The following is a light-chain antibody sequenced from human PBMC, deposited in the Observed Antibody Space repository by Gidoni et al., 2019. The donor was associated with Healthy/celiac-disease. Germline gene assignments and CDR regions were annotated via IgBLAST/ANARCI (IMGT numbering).Light chain of an antibody. CDR3: QAWDSSTYVV. CDR2: QDS. J-gene: IGLJ2*01. CDR1: KLGDKY. Sequence: SYELTQPPSVSVSPGQTASITCSGDKLGDKYTCCDQQKPGQSPVLVIYQDSKRPSGIPERFSGSNSGNTATLTISGTQAMDEADYYCQAWDSSTYVVFGGGTKLTVL. V-gene: IGLV3-1*01.